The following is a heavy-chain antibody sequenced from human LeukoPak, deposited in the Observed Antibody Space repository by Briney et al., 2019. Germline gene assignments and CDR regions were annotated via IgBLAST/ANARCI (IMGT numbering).Heavy chain of an antibody. J-gene: IGHJ4*02. Sequence: GGSLRLSCAAPGFTFSPYAMSWVRQAPGKGLEWVAVISYDGSNKYYADSVKGRFTISRDNSKNTLYLQMNSLRAEDTAVYYCARGPDILTGYYPLDYWGQGTLVTVSS. V-gene: IGHV3-30-3*01. CDR3: ARGPDILTGYYPLDY. D-gene: IGHD3-9*01. CDR1: GFTFSPYA. CDR2: ISYDGSNK.